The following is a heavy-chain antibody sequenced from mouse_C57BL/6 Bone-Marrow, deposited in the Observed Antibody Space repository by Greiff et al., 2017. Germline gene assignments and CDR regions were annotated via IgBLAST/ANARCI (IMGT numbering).Heavy chain of an antibody. V-gene: IGHV1-54*01. CDR1: GYAFTNYL. CDR3: ARIITTVVATRAY. J-gene: IGHJ3*01. Sequence: QVQLQQSGAELVRPGTSVKVSCKASGYAFTNYLIEWVKQRPGQGLEWIGVINPGSGGTNYNEKFKGKATLTADKSSSTAYMELRSLTSEDSAVYFCARIITTVVATRAYWGQGTLVTVSA. D-gene: IGHD1-1*01. CDR2: INPGSGGT.